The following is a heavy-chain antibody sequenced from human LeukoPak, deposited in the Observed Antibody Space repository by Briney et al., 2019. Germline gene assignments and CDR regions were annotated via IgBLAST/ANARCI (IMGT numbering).Heavy chain of an antibody. J-gene: IGHJ4*02. CDR3: AKDSRTS. Sequence: GGSLRLSCVASRFTFSNYWMSWVRQAPGKGLEWVANINQDGSKKPYADSMKGRFTISRDNSKNTLYLQMNSLRAEDTAVYYCAKDSRTSWGQGTLVTVSS. D-gene: IGHD2-2*01. CDR1: RFTFSNYW. CDR2: INQDGSKK. V-gene: IGHV3-7*03.